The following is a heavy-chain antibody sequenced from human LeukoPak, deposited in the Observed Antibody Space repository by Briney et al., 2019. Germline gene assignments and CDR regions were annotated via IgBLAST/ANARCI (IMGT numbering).Heavy chain of an antibody. J-gene: IGHJ4*02. CDR2: ISSTSSYI. CDR3: ARDFEVRDFWSATCHIIDY. CDR1: GFTFDDYG. Sequence: GGSLRLSCAASGFTFDDYGMSWVRQAPGKGLEWVSSISSTSSYIYYADSVKGRFTVSRDNAKNSLYLQMNSLRAEDTAVYYCARDFEVRDFWSATCHIIDYWGQGTLVTVSS. V-gene: IGHV3-21*01. D-gene: IGHD3-3*01.